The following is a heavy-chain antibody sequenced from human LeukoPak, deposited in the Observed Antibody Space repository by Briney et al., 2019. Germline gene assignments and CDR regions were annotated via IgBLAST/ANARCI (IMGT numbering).Heavy chain of an antibody. J-gene: IGHJ4*02. D-gene: IGHD6-19*01. Sequence: SETLSLTCAVYGGSFSGYYWSWIRQPPGKGLEWIGEINHSGSTNYNPPLKSRVTISVDTSKNQFSLKLSSVTAADTAVYYCARFLYSSGWYQPYYFDYWGQGTLVTVSS. CDR1: GGSFSGYY. CDR3: ARFLYSSGWYQPYYFDY. V-gene: IGHV4-34*01. CDR2: INHSGST.